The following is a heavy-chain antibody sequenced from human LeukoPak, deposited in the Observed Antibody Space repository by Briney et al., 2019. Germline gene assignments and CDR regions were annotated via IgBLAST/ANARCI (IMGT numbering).Heavy chain of an antibody. CDR3: AAGGDFWSGYTFDY. J-gene: IGHJ4*02. V-gene: IGHV1-58*02. D-gene: IGHD3-3*01. CDR2: IVVGTGNT. Sequence: ASVNVSCKVAGFTFTNSAMQWVRQARGQRLEWIGWIVVGTGNTNYAQKFQERVSITRDMSTSTAFMELSSLRSEDTAVYYCAAGGDFWSGYTFDYWGQGTLVTVSS. CDR1: GFTFTNSA.